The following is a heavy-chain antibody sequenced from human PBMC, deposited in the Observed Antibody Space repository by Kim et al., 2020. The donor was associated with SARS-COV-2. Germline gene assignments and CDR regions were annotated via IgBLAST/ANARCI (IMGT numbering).Heavy chain of an antibody. D-gene: IGHD3-22*01. CDR2: FYYGGET. V-gene: IGHV4-59*13. J-gene: IGHJ6*02. CDR3: ARDPGSGYMNYGMDV. CDR1: GDFISSYY. Sequence: SETLSLTCTVSGDFISSYYWSWIRQTPGKGLEWIGYFYYGGETTYNPSLKTRVTISEDMSKNQISLKLTSVTAADTAVYYCARDPGSGYMNYGMDVWGQGTEVTVSS.